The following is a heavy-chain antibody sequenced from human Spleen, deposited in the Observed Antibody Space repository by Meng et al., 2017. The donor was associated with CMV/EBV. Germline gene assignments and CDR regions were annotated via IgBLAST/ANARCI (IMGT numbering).Heavy chain of an antibody. V-gene: IGHV1-46*01. CDR3: ATNRLDYYDSSGYSY. Sequence: PSVKVSCKASGYTFTSYYMHWVRQAPGQGLEWMGIINPSGGSTSYAQKFQGRVTMTRDTSTSTVYMELSSLRSEDTAVYYCATNRLDYYDSSGYSYWGQGTLVTVSS. J-gene: IGHJ4*02. D-gene: IGHD3-22*01. CDR2: INPSGGST. CDR1: GYTFTSYY.